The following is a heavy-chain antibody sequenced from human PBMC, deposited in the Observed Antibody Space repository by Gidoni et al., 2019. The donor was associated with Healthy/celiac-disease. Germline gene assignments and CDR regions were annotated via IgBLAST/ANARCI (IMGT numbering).Heavy chain of an antibody. D-gene: IGHD3-9*01. Sequence: QVQLQESGPGLVKPSQTLSLTCTVPGGSISSGSYYWSWIRQPAGKGLEWIGRIYTSGSTNYNPSLKSRVTISVDTSKNQFSLKLSSVTAADTAVYYCARDLAPVYDILTGFAKTDAFDIWGQGTMVTVSS. CDR1: GGSISSGSYY. V-gene: IGHV4-61*02. J-gene: IGHJ3*02. CDR3: ARDLAPVYDILTGFAKTDAFDI. CDR2: IYTSGST.